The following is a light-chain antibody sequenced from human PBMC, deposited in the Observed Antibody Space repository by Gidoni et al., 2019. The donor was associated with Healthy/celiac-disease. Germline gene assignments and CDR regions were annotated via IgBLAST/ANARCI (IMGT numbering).Light chain of an antibody. CDR2: QDS. CDR3: QAWDSSTAV. V-gene: IGLV3-1*01. J-gene: IGLJ1*01. Sequence: SYALTQPPSVSVPPGQTASITCSGDKLGDKYACWYQQEPGQSPVLVIYQDSTRPSGIPERFSGSISGNTATLTISGTQAMDEADYYCQAWDSSTAVFGTGTKVTVL. CDR1: KLGDKY.